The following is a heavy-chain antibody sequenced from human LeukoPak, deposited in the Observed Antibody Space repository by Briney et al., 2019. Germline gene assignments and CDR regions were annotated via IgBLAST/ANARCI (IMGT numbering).Heavy chain of an antibody. D-gene: IGHD5-24*01. Sequence: PSETLSLTCAVTGGSISSSNWWTWVRQPPGKGLERIGEIYHNGNTNYNPSLKSRVTISVGKSKNQFSLKLSSVTAADTAVYYCAREEMATIDPYFDYWGQGTLVTVSS. CDR3: AREEMATIDPYFDY. CDR1: GGSISSSNW. CDR2: IYHNGNT. J-gene: IGHJ4*02. V-gene: IGHV4-4*02.